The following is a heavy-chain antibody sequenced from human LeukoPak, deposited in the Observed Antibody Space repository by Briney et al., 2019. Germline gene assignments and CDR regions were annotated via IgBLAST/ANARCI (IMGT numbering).Heavy chain of an antibody. CDR3: ARELPFDY. Sequence: QPGGSLGLSCAASGFTFSSYWMHWVRQTPGKGLVWVSRISGDGSSTTYAESVKGRFTISRDNAKNTLYLQMNTLRAEDTAVYYCARELPFDYWGQGTLVTVSS. V-gene: IGHV3-74*01. J-gene: IGHJ4*02. CDR2: ISGDGSST. CDR1: GFTFSSYW.